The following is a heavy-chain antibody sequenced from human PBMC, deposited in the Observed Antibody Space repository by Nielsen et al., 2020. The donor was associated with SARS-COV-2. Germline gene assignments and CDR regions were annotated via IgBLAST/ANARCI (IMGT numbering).Heavy chain of an antibody. D-gene: IGHD5-18*01. CDR2: ISYDGSNK. Sequence: GESLKISCAASGFTFSSYAMHWVRQAPGKGLEWVAVISYDGSNKYYADSVRGRLTISRDNSKNTLYLQMNSLRAEDTAVYYCAKSRRRGYIYGPLDSWGQGTLVTVSS. V-gene: IGHV3-30-3*01. J-gene: IGHJ4*02. CDR3: AKSRRRGYIYGPLDS. CDR1: GFTFSSYA.